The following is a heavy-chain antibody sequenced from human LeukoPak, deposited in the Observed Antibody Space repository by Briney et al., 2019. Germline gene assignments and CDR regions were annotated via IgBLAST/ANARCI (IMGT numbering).Heavy chain of an antibody. D-gene: IGHD2-21*01. Sequence: TLSLTCSVSGGSFRSDNYYWSWIRQPAGRGLEWIGRVYNSGNTNYNPSLKSRVTISIDMSKNQFSLKLSSVTAADAAVYYCARGTSYSYYYYMDVWGKGTTVTISS. V-gene: IGHV4-61*02. J-gene: IGHJ6*03. CDR1: GGSFRSDNYY. CDR2: VYNSGNT. CDR3: ARGTSYSYYYYMDV.